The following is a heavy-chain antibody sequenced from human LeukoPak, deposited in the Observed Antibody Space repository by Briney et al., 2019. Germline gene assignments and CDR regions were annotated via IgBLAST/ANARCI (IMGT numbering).Heavy chain of an antibody. J-gene: IGHJ4*02. CDR3: AKAHGDDYFDY. CDR1: GFTFDDYA. Sequence: GGSLRLSCAASGFTFDDYAMHWVRQAPGKGLEWVSGISWNSGSIGYADSVKGRFTISRDNAKNSLYLQMNSLRAEDTALYYCAKAHGDDYFDYWGQGTLVTVSS. D-gene: IGHD3-10*01. CDR2: ISWNSGSI. V-gene: IGHV3-9*01.